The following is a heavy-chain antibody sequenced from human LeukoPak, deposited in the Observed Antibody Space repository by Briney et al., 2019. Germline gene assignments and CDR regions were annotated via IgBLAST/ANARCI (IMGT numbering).Heavy chain of an antibody. Sequence: GASVKVSCKASGYTFTSYGISWVRQAPGQGLEWMGWISAYNGNTNYAQKLQGRVTMTTDTSTSTAYMELSSLRSEDTVVYYCARSLPVVTRFDYWGQGTLVTVSS. D-gene: IGHD4-23*01. CDR2: ISAYNGNT. CDR3: ARSLPVVTRFDY. CDR1: GYTFTSYG. J-gene: IGHJ4*02. V-gene: IGHV1-18*01.